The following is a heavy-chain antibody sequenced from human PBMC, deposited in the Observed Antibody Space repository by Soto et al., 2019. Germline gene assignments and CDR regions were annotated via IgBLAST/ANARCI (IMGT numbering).Heavy chain of an antibody. CDR1: GYTFTSYG. V-gene: IGHV1-18*01. D-gene: IGHD3-3*01. CDR3: ARVYDFWSGYQTPFDY. CDR2: ISVYNGNT. J-gene: IGHJ4*02. Sequence: ASVKVSCKASGYTFTSYGISWVRQAPGQGLEWMGWISVYNGNTNYAQNFQGRVTMTADTSTSTAYMELRSLRSDDTAVYYCARVYDFWSGYQTPFDYWGQGTLVTVS.